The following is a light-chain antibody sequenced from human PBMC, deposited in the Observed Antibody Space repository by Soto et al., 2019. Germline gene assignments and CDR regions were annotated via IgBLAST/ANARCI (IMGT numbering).Light chain of an antibody. CDR1: QSVSSN. CDR2: GAS. V-gene: IGKV3-15*01. CDR3: RQYNNWPQT. J-gene: IGKJ1*01. Sequence: EIVMTQSPATLSVSPGERATLSCRASQSVSSNLAWYQQKPGQAPRLLIYGASTRATGIPARFSGSGSGTEFTLTISSLQSEDFVVYYCRQYNNWPQTFGQGTKVDIK.